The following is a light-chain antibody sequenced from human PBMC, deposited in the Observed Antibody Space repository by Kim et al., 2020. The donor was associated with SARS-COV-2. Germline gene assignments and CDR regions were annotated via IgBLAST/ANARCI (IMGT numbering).Light chain of an antibody. CDR1: QSLLHSTGYNS. J-gene: IGKJ1*01. Sequence: DIVMTQSQLSLAVTPGEPASISCTSSQSLLHSTGYNSLDWYLQKPGHSPQTLIYLGSYHASGVPDRFSSTESGTDCTLKISKGEAEGVGTFFSIQVLQTPRRFGKGTKVDSK. CDR3: IQVLQTPRR. V-gene: IGKV2-28*01. CDR2: LGS.